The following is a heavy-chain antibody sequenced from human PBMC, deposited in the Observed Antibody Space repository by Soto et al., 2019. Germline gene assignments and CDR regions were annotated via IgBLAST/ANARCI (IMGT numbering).Heavy chain of an antibody. J-gene: IGHJ6*02. CDR3: ARGWEDYDFWSGYPTYYYYYGMDV. Sequence: ASVKVSCKASGYTFTGYYMHWVRQAPGQGLEWMGIINPSGGSTSYAQKFQGRVTMTRDTSTSTVYMELSSLRSEDTAVYYCARGWEDYDFWSGYPTYYYYYGMDVWGQGTTVTV. D-gene: IGHD3-3*01. CDR1: GYTFTGYY. V-gene: IGHV1-46*01. CDR2: INPSGGST.